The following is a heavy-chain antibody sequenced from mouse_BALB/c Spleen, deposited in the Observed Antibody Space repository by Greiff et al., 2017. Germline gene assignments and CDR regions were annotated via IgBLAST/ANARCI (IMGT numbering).Heavy chain of an antibody. J-gene: IGHJ2*01. CDR3: AYDEGSPYYFDY. CDR2: IDPANGNT. Sequence: EVQLQQSGAELVKPGASVKLSCTASGFNIKDTYMHWVKQRPEQGLEWIGRIDPANGNTKYDPKFQGKATITADTSSNTAYLQLSSLTSEDTAVYYCAYDEGSPYYFDYWGQGTTLTVSS. D-gene: IGHD2-14*01. V-gene: IGHV14-3*02. CDR1: GFNIKDTY.